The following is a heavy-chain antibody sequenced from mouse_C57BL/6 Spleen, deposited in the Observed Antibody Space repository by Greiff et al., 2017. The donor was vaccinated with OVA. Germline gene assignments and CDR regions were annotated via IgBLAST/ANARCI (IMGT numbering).Heavy chain of an antibody. Sequence: QVQLQQPGAELVKPGASVKLSCKASGYTFTSYWMHWVKQRPGQGLEWIGMIHPNSGSTKYNEKFKSKATLTVDKSSSTAYMQLSSLTSEDSAVYYCASYYGSSYWFAYWGQGTLVTVSA. CDR3: ASYYGSSYWFAY. V-gene: IGHV1-64*01. CDR2: IHPNSGST. CDR1: GYTFTSYW. D-gene: IGHD1-1*01. J-gene: IGHJ3*01.